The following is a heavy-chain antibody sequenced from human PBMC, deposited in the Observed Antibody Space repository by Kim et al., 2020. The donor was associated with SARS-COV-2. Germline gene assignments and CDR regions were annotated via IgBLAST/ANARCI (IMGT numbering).Heavy chain of an antibody. J-gene: IGHJ4*02. D-gene: IGHD6-13*01. Sequence: GGSLRLSCAASGFTFSSYAMHWVRQAPGKGLEWVAVIWYDGSNKYYADSVKGRFTISRDNSKNTLYLQMNSLRAEDTAVYYCAKADSSSWYNYFDYWGQGTLVTVSS. V-gene: IGHV3-33*06. CDR1: GFTFSSYA. CDR2: IWYDGSNK. CDR3: AKADSSSWYNYFDY.